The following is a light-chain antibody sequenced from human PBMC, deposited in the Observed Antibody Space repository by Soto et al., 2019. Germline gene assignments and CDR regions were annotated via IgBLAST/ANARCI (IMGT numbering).Light chain of an antibody. CDR2: KAS. CDR3: QQYNSYPAT. J-gene: IGKJ4*01. V-gene: IGKV1-5*03. CDR1: QSISSW. Sequence: DIQMTQSPSTLSASVGDRVTITCRASQSISSWLAWYQQKPGKAPKLLIYKASSLESGVPSRLSGSGSGTEFTLTISSLQPDDFATYYCQQYNSYPATFGGGTKVDIK.